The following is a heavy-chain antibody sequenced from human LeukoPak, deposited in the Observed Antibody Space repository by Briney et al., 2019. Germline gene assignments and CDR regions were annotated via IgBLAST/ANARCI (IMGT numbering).Heavy chain of an antibody. Sequence: GGSLRLSCAASGFTFDDYAMHWVRHAPGKGLEWVSLISWDGGRTYYADSVEGRFTISRDNSNNSLYLQMSSLRAEDTALYYCAKDKFDGSGSYYFDYWGQGTLVTVSS. J-gene: IGHJ4*02. CDR1: GFTFDDYA. CDR2: ISWDGGRT. D-gene: IGHD3-10*01. V-gene: IGHV3-43D*03. CDR3: AKDKFDGSGSYYFDY.